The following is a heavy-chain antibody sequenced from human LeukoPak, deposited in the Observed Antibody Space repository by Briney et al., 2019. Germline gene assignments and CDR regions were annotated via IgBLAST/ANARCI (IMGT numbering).Heavy chain of an antibody. CDR3: ARERAGPGYSGSNHGWFDP. V-gene: IGHV4-59*01. Sequence: SETLSLTCTVSGGSISNYYWSWIRQPPGKGLEWIGYTYNSGSTNYNPSLKSRVTISVDTSKNQFSLKLSSVTAADTAVYYCARERAGPGYSGSNHGWFDPWGQGALVTVSS. D-gene: IGHD1-26*01. J-gene: IGHJ5*02. CDR2: TYNSGST. CDR1: GGSISNYY.